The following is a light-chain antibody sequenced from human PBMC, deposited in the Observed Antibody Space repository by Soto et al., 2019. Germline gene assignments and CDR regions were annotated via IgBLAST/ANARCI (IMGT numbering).Light chain of an antibody. Sequence: ENVLTQSPGTLSLSPGERATLSCRASQGVNRFYLAWYQQKPGQAPRLLIYGASSRATGIPDRFSGSGSGTDFTLTISRLEPEDFAVYYCQQYSSSPLTFGGGTRVEIK. V-gene: IGKV3-20*01. CDR1: QGVNRFY. CDR3: QQYSSSPLT. CDR2: GAS. J-gene: IGKJ4*01.